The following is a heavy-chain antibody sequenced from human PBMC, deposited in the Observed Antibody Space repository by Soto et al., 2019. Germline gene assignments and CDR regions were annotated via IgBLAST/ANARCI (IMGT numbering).Heavy chain of an antibody. J-gene: IGHJ4*02. CDR3: AEAWGYDGSGWSFDY. CDR1: GFTFSSYG. D-gene: IGHD3-22*01. V-gene: IGHV3-30*18. CDR2: ISYDGSNK. Sequence: QVQLVESGGGVVQPGRSLRLSCAASGFTFSSYGMHWVRQAPGKGLEWVAVISYDGSNKYYADSVKGRFTISRDNSKNTLCLKMNSLRAEDTAVYYCAEAWGYDGSGWSFDYWGQGTLVTASS.